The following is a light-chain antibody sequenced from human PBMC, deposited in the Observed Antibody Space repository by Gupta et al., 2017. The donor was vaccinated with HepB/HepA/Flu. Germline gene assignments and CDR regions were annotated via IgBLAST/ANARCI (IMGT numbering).Light chain of an antibody. CDR1: RSGLYPSNNKNH. V-gene: IGKV4-1*01. CDR2: WAS. J-gene: IGKJ4*01. CDR3: QQVDSIPVT. Sequence: DIVMTQSPDSLAVSLGGRATINCKSSRSGLYPSNNKNHLAWYQQKAGQPPKLLIYWASTRESGVPDRFSGSGSGTDFTLTISSLQAEDVAVYFCQQVDSIPVTFGGGTKVEIK.